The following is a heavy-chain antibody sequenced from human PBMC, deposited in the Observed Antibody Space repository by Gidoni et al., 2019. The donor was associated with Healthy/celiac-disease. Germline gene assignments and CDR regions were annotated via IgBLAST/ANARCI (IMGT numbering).Heavy chain of an antibody. CDR2: CSGRCGST. Sequence: EVQLLESGGGLVTPGGSLRLSCAASGITISSDAMSWVRQAPWKGLDGVAACSGRCGSTYYADSVKGRFTSSRDNAKNTLYPKMHSLRAEDTAVYYCAKDRRAVAGTFAYWGQGTLVTVSS. CDR3: AKDRRAVAGTFAY. CDR1: GITISSDA. V-gene: IGHV3-23*01. D-gene: IGHD6-19*01. J-gene: IGHJ4*02.